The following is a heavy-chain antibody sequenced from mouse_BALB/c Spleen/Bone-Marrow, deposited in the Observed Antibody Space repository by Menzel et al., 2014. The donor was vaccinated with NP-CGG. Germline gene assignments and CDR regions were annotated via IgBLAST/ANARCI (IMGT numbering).Heavy chain of an antibody. CDR3: ARDDYYAMDY. CDR2: IRNKANGYTT. J-gene: IGHJ4*01. Sequence: EVHLVESGGGLVQPGGSLRLSCATSGFTFTDYYMSWVRQPPGKALEWLGFIRNKANGYTTEYSASVKGRFTISRDNSQSILYLQMITLRAEDSATYYCARDDYYAMDYWGQGTSVTVSS. CDR1: GFTFTDYY. V-gene: IGHV7-3*02.